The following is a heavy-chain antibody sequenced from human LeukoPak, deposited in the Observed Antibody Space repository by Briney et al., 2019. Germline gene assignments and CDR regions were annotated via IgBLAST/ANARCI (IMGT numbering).Heavy chain of an antibody. J-gene: IGHJ6*03. Sequence: GGFLRLSCAASGFTFSSYGMHWVRQAPGKGLEWVAFIRYDGSNKYYADSVKGRFTISRDNSKNTLYLQMNSLRAEDTAVYYCAKVKYSSSSHYYYYYYMDVWGKGTTVTVSS. CDR2: IRYDGSNK. CDR3: AKVKYSSSSHYYYYYYMDV. CDR1: GFTFSSYG. D-gene: IGHD6-6*01. V-gene: IGHV3-30*02.